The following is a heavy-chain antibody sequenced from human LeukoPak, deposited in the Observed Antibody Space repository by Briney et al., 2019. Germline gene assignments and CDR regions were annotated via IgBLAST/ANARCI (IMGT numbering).Heavy chain of an antibody. D-gene: IGHD3-10*01. CDR3: AKGYYGSGSYGWFDY. V-gene: IGHV3-23*01. J-gene: IGHJ4*02. CDR1: GFTFSSSA. CDR2: ISGSGDRT. Sequence: GGSLRLSCAASGFTFSSSAMSWVRQAPGKGLEWVSTISGSGDRTYYADSVKGRFTISRDNSKNTLFLHMHSLRAEDTAVYSCAKGYYGSGSYGWFDYWGQGTLVTVSS.